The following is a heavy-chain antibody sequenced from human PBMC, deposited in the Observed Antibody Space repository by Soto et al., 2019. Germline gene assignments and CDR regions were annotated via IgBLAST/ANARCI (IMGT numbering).Heavy chain of an antibody. CDR1: GGSISSYY. V-gene: IGHV4-59*08. D-gene: IGHD3-22*01. Sequence: SETLSLTCTVSGGSISSYYWSWIRQPPGKGLEWIGYIYYSGSTNYNPSLKSRLTISVDTSKNQFSLKLSSVTAADTAVYYCARSDHYYYDSSGYWDYWGQGTLVTVSP. J-gene: IGHJ4*02. CDR3: ARSDHYYYDSSGYWDY. CDR2: IYYSGST.